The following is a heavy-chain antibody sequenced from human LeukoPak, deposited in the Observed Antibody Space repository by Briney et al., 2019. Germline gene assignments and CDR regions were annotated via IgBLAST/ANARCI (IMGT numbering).Heavy chain of an antibody. CDR2: ISYDGSNK. Sequence: GGSLRLSCAASGFTFSSYAMHWVRQAPGKGLEWVAVISYDGSNKYYADSMKGRFTISRDNSKNTLYLQMNSLRAEDTAVYYCARDFSPYGSGSYCDYWGQGTLVTVSS. J-gene: IGHJ4*02. V-gene: IGHV3-30-3*01. CDR1: GFTFSSYA. D-gene: IGHD3-10*01. CDR3: ARDFSPYGSGSYCDY.